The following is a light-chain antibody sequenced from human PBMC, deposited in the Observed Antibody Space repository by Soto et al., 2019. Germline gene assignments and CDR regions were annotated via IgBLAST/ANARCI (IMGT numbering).Light chain of an antibody. CDR1: SSDVGFYDY. J-gene: IGLJ7*01. V-gene: IGLV2-14*01. Sequence: QSALTQPASVSGSPGQSITISCTGTSSDVGFYDYVSWYQHHPGKAPKLMIYEVSNRPSGVSHRFSGSKSGNTASLTISGLQAEDEAEYFCSSYSSSSTLYVFGSGTQLTVL. CDR2: EVS. CDR3: SSYSSSSTLYV.